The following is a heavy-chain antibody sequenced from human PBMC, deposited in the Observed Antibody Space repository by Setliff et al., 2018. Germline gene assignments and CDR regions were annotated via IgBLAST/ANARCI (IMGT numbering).Heavy chain of an antibody. D-gene: IGHD3-16*01. Sequence: PSETLSLTCAVSGYSISSGYYWGWIRQTPGKGLEWIANVFHSGRTYYSASLKSRVTISVDTSKNHLSLKLNSVTAADTAVYYCAGELWGVLYWGQGTPVTVSS. V-gene: IGHV4-38-2*02. CDR2: VFHSGRT. J-gene: IGHJ4*02. CDR3: AGELWGVLY. CDR1: GYSISSGYY.